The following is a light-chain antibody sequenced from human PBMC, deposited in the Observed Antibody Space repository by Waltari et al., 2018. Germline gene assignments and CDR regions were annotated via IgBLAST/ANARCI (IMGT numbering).Light chain of an antibody. CDR3: QQRHWPWT. Sequence: DIVLTQFQSTLSLSPGERATLSCGASQNIGNWLAWYQQKPGQATRLLIYNTSNRATGIPARCSGGGSGTDFTLTISSLDPEDSAVYYCQQRHWPWTFGQGTKVEIK. CDR2: NTS. J-gene: IGKJ1*01. V-gene: IGKV3-11*01. CDR1: QNIGNW.